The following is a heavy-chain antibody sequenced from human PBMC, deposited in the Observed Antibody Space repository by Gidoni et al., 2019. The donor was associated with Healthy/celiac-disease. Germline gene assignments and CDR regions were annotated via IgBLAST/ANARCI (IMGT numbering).Heavy chain of an antibody. V-gene: IGHV3-23*01. CDR3: AKDPRGVAANYFDY. J-gene: IGHJ4*02. CDR1: GFTFSSYA. Sequence: EVQLLESGGGLVQPGGSLRLSCEDSGFTFSSYAISWVRQAPGKGLEWVSAISGSGGSTYYADSVKGRFTISRDNSKNTLYLQMNSLRAEDTAVYYCAKDPRGVAANYFDYWGQGTLVTVSS. CDR2: ISGSGGST. D-gene: IGHD2-15*01.